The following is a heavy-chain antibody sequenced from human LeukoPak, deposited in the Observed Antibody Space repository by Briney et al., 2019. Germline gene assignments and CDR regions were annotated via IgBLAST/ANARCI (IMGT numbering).Heavy chain of an antibody. D-gene: IGHD3-22*01. J-gene: IGHJ4*02. CDR3: ARARRYDSSGYPTFDY. CDR1: GGSISSCDYY. CDR2: IYYSGST. Sequence: SQTLSLTCTVSGGSISSCDYYWSGIRQPPGKGLEWIGYIYYSGSTYYNPSLKSRVTISVDTSKNQFSLKLSSVTAADTAVYYCARARRYDSSGYPTFDYWGQGTLSPSPQ. V-gene: IGHV4-30-4*01.